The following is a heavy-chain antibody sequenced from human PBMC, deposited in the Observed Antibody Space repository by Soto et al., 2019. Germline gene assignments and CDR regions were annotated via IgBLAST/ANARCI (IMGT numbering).Heavy chain of an antibody. CDR3: AKNWNWGSLVH. V-gene: IGHV4-34*13. CDR2: INHSGST. D-gene: IGHD7-27*01. Sequence: RIRQPPGKGLEWIGEINHSGSTNYNPSLKSRVTISVDTPKNQFSLKLSSVTAADTAVYYCAKNWNWGSLVHWGQGTLVTVSS. J-gene: IGHJ4*02.